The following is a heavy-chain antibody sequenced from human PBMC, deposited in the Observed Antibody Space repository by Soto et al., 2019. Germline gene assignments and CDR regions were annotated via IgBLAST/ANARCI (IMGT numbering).Heavy chain of an antibody. CDR1: GFTFSSYS. CDR2: ISSSSSYI. Sequence: GGSLRLSCAASGFTFSSYSMNWVRQAPGKGLEWVSSISSSSSYIYYADSVKGRFTISRDNAKNSLYLQMNSLRAEDTAVYYCARDLGVYSSGWYDAFDIWGQGTMVTVSS. D-gene: IGHD6-19*01. J-gene: IGHJ3*02. CDR3: ARDLGVYSSGWYDAFDI. V-gene: IGHV3-21*01.